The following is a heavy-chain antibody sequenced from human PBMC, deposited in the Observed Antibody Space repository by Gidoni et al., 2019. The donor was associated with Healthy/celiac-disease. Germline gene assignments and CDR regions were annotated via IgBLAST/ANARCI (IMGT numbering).Heavy chain of an antibody. J-gene: IGHJ3*02. D-gene: IGHD6-19*01. Sequence: QVQLLQSGAEVKKPGASVKVSCKASGYPFTGYYMHWVRQAPGQGLEWMGWINPNSGGTNYAQKFQGRVTMTRDTSISTAYMELSRLRSDDTAVYYCAREPQQWLVTDAFDIWGQGTMVTVSS. CDR1: GYPFTGYY. V-gene: IGHV1-2*02. CDR2: INPNSGGT. CDR3: AREPQQWLVTDAFDI.